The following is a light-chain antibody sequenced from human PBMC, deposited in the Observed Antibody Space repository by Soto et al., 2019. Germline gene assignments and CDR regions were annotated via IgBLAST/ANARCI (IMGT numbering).Light chain of an antibody. CDR2: AAS. Sequence: IVVTQSPATLSLSPGERATLSCRASESIRNNLAWYQQNPGQAPRLLIYAASTRATTIPARYSGSGSGTDFTLTISSLQSGDLAVYYCQQYHAWPLAFGGGTKVEIK. J-gene: IGKJ4*01. V-gene: IGKV3-15*01. CDR3: QQYHAWPLA. CDR1: ESIRNN.